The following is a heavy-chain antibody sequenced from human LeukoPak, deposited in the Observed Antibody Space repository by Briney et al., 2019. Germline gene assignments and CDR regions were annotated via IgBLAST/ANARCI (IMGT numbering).Heavy chain of an antibody. V-gene: IGHV3-23*01. CDR3: TYPSETSSGFDY. CDR1: GFTFSTYA. CDR2: ISGSGGST. Sequence: PGGSLRLSCAASGFTFSTYAMSWVRQAPGKGLGWVSAISGSGGSTYYADSVKGRFTISRDNSKNTLYLQMNSLRAEDTATYYCTYPSETSSGFDYWGQGTLVTVSS. J-gene: IGHJ4*02. D-gene: IGHD6-25*01.